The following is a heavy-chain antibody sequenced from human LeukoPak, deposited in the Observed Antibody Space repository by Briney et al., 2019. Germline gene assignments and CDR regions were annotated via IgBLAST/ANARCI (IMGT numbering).Heavy chain of an antibody. D-gene: IGHD1-26*01. CDR3: AKGSGPGSYYFDY. CDR2: ISGSGGST. J-gene: IGHJ4*02. CDR1: GFTFSSYA. Sequence: GGSLRLSCAASGFTFSSYAMSWVRQAPGKGLEWVSAISGSGGSTYYADSVKGRFTISRDNSKNTLYLQLNSLRAEDTAVYYCAKGSGPGSYYFDYWGQGTLVTVSS. V-gene: IGHV3-23*01.